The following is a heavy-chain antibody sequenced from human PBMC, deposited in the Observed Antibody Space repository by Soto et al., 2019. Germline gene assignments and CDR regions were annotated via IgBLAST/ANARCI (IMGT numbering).Heavy chain of an antibody. D-gene: IGHD3-3*01. CDR2: INPTRGT. J-gene: IGHJ5*02. Sequence: PSETLSLTCAVYGGSVNGYYWNWIRQPPGKGLEWIGEINPTRGTHNNPSLKSRVTMSVHTSKNQFSLRLSSVTATDTAIYYCATRIAVFGLLIPPFDPWGQGTQVTVSS. V-gene: IGHV4-34*01. CDR3: ATRIAVFGLLIPPFDP. CDR1: GGSVNGYY.